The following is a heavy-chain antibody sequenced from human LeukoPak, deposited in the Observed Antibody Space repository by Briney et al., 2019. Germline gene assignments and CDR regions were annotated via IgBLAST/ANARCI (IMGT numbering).Heavy chain of an antibody. D-gene: IGHD3-10*01. CDR2: IYYSGST. Sequence: SETLSLTCTVSGGSISSYYWSWIRQPPGKGLEWIGYIYYSGSTNYNPSLRSRVTISVDTSKNQFSLKLSSVTAADTAVYYCARGPLGELFNDAFDIWGQGTLVTVSS. CDR1: GGSISSYY. CDR3: ARGPLGELFNDAFDI. V-gene: IGHV4-59*01. J-gene: IGHJ3*02.